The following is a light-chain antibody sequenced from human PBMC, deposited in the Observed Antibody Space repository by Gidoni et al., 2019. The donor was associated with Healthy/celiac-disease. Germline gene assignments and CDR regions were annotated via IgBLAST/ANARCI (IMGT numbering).Light chain of an antibody. CDR3: NSRDSSGNHLV. CDR2: GKN. Sequence: SSALTQDPAVSVALGQTVRIKCQGDSLRSYYARWYQQKPGQAPVLVIYGKNNRPSGIPDRFSGSSSGNTASLTSTGAQAEDEADYYCNSRDSSGNHLVFGGGTKLTVL. V-gene: IGLV3-19*01. CDR1: SLRSYY. J-gene: IGLJ2*01.